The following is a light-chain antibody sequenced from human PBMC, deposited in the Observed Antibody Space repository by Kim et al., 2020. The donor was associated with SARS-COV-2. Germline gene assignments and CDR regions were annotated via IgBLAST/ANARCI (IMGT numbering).Light chain of an antibody. Sequence: ASPGERATLSCRASPSVSSYLAWYQQKPGQAPRRLIYGASTRATGIPARFSGSGSGTEFTLTISSLQSEDFAVYYCQQYNNWPLTFGGRTKVEIK. J-gene: IGKJ4*01. CDR1: PSVSSY. CDR2: GAS. CDR3: QQYNNWPLT. V-gene: IGKV3-15*01.